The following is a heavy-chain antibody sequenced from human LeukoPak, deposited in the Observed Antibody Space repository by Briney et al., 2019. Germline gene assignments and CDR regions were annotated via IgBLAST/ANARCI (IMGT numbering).Heavy chain of an antibody. CDR3: AKGGYSSGWSKFDY. CDR1: GFTFDDYA. CDR2: ISWNSGSI. Sequence: GRSLRLSCAAFGFTFDDYAMHWVRQAPGKGLEWVSGISWNSGSIGYADSVKGRFTISRDNAKNSLYLQMNSLRAEDTALYYCAKGGYSSGWSKFDYWGQGTLVTVSS. J-gene: IGHJ4*02. D-gene: IGHD6-19*01. V-gene: IGHV3-9*01.